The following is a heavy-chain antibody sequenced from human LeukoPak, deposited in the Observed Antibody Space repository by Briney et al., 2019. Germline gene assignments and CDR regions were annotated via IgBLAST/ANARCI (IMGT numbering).Heavy chain of an antibody. CDR1: GGSISNSDW. Sequence: SETLSLTCAASGGSISNSDWWSWVRQPPGKGLEWIGEIYHSGSTNYNPSLKSRVIISVDKSKNQFSLELSSVTAADTAVYFCARLRGAAGTSFFDSWGQGTLVTVSS. V-gene: IGHV4-4*02. CDR3: ARLRGAAGTSFFDS. J-gene: IGHJ4*02. D-gene: IGHD6-13*01. CDR2: IYHSGST.